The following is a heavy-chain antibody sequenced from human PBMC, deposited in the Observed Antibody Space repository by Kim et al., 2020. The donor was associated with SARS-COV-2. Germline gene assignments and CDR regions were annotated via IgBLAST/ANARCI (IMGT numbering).Heavy chain of an antibody. Sequence: TRYNPPPKRRVTISVDTSKGQFSLTLSSLTAADTAVYFCARGGGVGGSFDIWGQGSLVTVSS. V-gene: IGHV4-59*09. J-gene: IGHJ1*01. D-gene: IGHD3-16*01. CDR3: ARGGGVGGSFDI. CDR2: T.